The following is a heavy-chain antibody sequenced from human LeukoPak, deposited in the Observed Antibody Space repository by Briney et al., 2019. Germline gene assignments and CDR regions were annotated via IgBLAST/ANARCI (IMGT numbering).Heavy chain of an antibody. CDR1: GFTFSSYG. V-gene: IGHV3-30*03. CDR3: AQGGDLDY. J-gene: IGHJ4*02. Sequence: GGSLRLSCAASGFTFSSYGMHWVRQAPGKGLEWVAVISYDGSNKYYADSVKGRFTISRDNPKNTLYLQMNSLRAEDTAVYYCAQGGDLDYWGQGTLVTVSS. CDR2: ISYDGSNK. D-gene: IGHD3-16*01.